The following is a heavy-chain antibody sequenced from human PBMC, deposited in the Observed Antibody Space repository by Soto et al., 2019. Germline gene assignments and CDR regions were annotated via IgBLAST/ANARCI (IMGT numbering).Heavy chain of an antibody. Sequence: GGSLRLSCAASGFTFSSYGMHWVRQAPGKGLEWVAVIWYDGSNKYYADSVKGRFTISRDNSKNTLYLQMNSLRAEDTAVYYCAREGPQGYCSSTSCYRYYYYGMDVWGQGTTVTVSS. V-gene: IGHV3-33*01. CDR1: GFTFSSYG. J-gene: IGHJ6*02. CDR3: AREGPQGYCSSTSCYRYYYYGMDV. D-gene: IGHD2-2*01. CDR2: IWYDGSNK.